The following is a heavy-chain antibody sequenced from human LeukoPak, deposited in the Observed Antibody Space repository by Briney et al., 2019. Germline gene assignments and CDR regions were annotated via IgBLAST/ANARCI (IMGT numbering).Heavy chain of an antibody. J-gene: IGHJ6*03. D-gene: IGHD2-2*01. Sequence: PGGSLRLSCAPSGFTFSSYSMRWVRQAPGKGLEWLSYISSSSSTIYYADSVKGRFTISRDNAKNSLYLQMNSLRAEDTAVYYCARKPGVPAATRYYYYYYMDVWGKGTTVTVSS. CDR2: ISSSSSTI. CDR3: ARKPGVPAATRYYYYYYMDV. CDR1: GFTFSSYS. V-gene: IGHV3-48*01.